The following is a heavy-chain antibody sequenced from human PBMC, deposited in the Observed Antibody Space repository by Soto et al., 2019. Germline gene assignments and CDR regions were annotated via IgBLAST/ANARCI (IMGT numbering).Heavy chain of an antibody. CDR2: IYYSGST. V-gene: IGHV4-59*01. D-gene: IGHD3-22*01. CDR3: ARTAYYYDSSGYYFFDY. J-gene: IGHJ4*02. Sequence: SETLSLTCTVSGGSISSYYWSWIRQPPGKGLEWIGYIYYSGSTNYNPSLKSRVTISVDTSKNQFSLKLSSVTAADTAVYYCARTAYYYDSSGYYFFDYWGQGTLVTVSS. CDR1: GGSISSYY.